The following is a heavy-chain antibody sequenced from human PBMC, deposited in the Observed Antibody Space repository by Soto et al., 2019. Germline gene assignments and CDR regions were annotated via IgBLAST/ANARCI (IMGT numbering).Heavy chain of an antibody. Sequence: SETLSLTCTVSGGSISSYYWSWIRQPPGKGLEWIGYIYYSGSTNYNPSLKSRVTISVDTSKNQFSLKLSSVTAADTAVYYCARTPPYYDFWSGYYTPYFDYWGQGTLVTVSS. CDR2: IYYSGST. CDR3: ARTPPYYDFWSGYYTPYFDY. CDR1: GGSISSYY. V-gene: IGHV4-59*01. D-gene: IGHD3-3*01. J-gene: IGHJ4*02.